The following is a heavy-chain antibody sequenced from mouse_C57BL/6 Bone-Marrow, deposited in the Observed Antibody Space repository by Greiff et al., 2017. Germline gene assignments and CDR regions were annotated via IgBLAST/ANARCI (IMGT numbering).Heavy chain of an antibody. CDR1: GYSFTGYY. Sequence: EVQLQQSGPELVKPGASVKISCKASGYSFTGYYMNWVKQSPEKSLEWIGEINPSTGGTTYNQKFKAKATLTVDKSSSTAYMQLKSLTSEDSAVYYCARGDYGRREFDYWGQGTTLTVSS. CDR3: ARGDYGRREFDY. V-gene: IGHV1-42*01. J-gene: IGHJ2*01. D-gene: IGHD1-1*01. CDR2: INPSTGGT.